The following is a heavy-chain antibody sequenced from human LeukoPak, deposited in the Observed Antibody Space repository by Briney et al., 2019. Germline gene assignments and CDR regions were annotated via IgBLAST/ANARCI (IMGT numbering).Heavy chain of an antibody. V-gene: IGHV3-7*01. CDR1: RFSFSHYW. D-gene: IGHD2-2*02. CDR2: INQDASDK. Sequence: GGSLRLSCAASRFSFSHYWMTWVRQAPGKGVEWVANINQDASDKHYADSVEGRFTISRDNARNTLYLQMNSLRADDTALYYCATGPYNAFEMWGQGTMVTVSS. J-gene: IGHJ3*02. CDR3: ATGPYNAFEM.